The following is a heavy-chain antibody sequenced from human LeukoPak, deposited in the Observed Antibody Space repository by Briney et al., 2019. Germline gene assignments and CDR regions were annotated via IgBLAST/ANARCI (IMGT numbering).Heavy chain of an antibody. CDR1: GFTFSSYA. J-gene: IGHJ4*02. Sequence: PPGGSLRLSCAASGFTFSSYAMSWVRQAPGKGLEWVSAISGSGGSTYYADSVKGRFTISRDNSKNTLYLQMNSLRAEDTAVYYCAKEWAYDYGDHYYFDYWGQGTLVTVSS. CDR3: AKEWAYDYGDHYYFDY. CDR2: ISGSGGST. D-gene: IGHD4-17*01. V-gene: IGHV3-23*01.